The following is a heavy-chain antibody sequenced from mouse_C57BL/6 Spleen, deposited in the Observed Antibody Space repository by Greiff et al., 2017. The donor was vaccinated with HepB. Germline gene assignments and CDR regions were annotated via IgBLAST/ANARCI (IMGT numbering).Heavy chain of an antibody. D-gene: IGHD3-2*02. CDR3: TRGDSSGYVGGAMDY. Sequence: VQLQQSGAELVRPGASVTLSCKASGYTFTDYEMHWVKQTPVHGLEWIGAIDPETGGTAYNQKFKGKAILTADKSSSTAYMELRSLTSEDSAVYYCTRGDSSGYVGGAMDYWGQGTSVTVSS. CDR1: GYTFTDYE. V-gene: IGHV1-15*01. CDR2: IDPETGGT. J-gene: IGHJ4*01.